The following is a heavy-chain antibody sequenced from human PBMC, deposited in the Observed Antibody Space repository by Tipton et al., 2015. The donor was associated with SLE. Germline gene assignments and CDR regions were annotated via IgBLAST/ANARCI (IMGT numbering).Heavy chain of an antibody. CDR1: GGSISSSSYY. D-gene: IGHD3-10*01. J-gene: IGHJ6*02. V-gene: IGHV4-39*07. CDR3: ARGGFREPDYFYYGMDV. CDR2: IYYSGST. Sequence: TLSLTCTVSGGSISSSSYYWGWIRQPPGKGLEWIGSIYYSGSTYYNPSLRSRVTISADRSKNQFSLNLTAVTAADTAVYYCARGGFREPDYFYYGMDVWGQGTTVTVSS.